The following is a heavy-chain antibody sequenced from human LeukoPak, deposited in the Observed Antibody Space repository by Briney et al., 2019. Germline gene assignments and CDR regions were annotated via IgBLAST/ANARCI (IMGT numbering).Heavy chain of an antibody. V-gene: IGHV3-48*03. CDR3: ARDKVSRGYYYMFGY. J-gene: IGHJ4*02. CDR2: ISSSGSTI. CDR1: GFTFSSYE. D-gene: IGHD3-22*01. Sequence: GGSLRLSCAASGFTFSSYEMNWVRQAPGKGLEWVSYISSSGSTIYYADSMKGRFTISRDNAKNSLYLQMNSLRAEDTAVYYCARDKVSRGYYYMFGYWGQGTLVTVSS.